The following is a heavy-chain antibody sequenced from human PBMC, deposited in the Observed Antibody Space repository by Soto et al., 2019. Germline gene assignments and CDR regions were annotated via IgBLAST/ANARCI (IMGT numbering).Heavy chain of an antibody. CDR1: GFTFSSYG. CDR3: XXXXXXXXXXXXXXXX. V-gene: IGHV3-30*03. CDR2: ISYDGSNK. J-gene: IGHJ4*02. Sequence: QMQLVESGGGVVQPGRSLRLSCAASGFTFSSYGMHWVRQAPGKGLEWVAVISYDGSNKYYADSVKGRFTISRDNSKXXXXLXXXXXXXXXXXXXXXXXXXXXXXXXXXXXXXXGQGTLVTVSS.